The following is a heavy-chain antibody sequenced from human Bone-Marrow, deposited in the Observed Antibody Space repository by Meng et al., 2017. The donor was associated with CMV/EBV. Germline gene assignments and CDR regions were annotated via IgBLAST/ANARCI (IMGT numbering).Heavy chain of an antibody. D-gene: IGHD1-26*01. CDR2: ISSSGSTI. CDR1: GFTVSSNE. CDR3: ARKRGSYYGGDDYYYGMDV. J-gene: IGHJ6*02. Sequence: GGPLRLSCAASGFTVSSNEMSWVRQAPGKGLEWVSYISSSGSTIYYADSVKGRFTISRDNAKNSLYLQMNSLRAEDTAVYYCARKRGSYYGGDDYYYGMDVWGQGTTVTSP. V-gene: IGHV3-48*03.